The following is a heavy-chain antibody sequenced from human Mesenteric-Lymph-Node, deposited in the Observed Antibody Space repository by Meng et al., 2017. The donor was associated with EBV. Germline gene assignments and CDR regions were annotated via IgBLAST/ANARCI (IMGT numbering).Heavy chain of an antibody. CDR2: IYYSGST. J-gene: IGHJ5*02. Sequence: QVQLEESGPGLVKPSGTLSLTCAVSGGSVSSGLYYWSWIRQPPGKGLEWIGYIYYSGSTNYNPSVRSRVTMSVDTSKNQFSLKLGSVTAADTAVYYCATCSRRPSCWFDPWGQGTLVTVSS. V-gene: IGHV4-61*01. CDR1: GGSVSSGLYY. D-gene: IGHD2-8*01. CDR3: ATCSRRPSCWFDP.